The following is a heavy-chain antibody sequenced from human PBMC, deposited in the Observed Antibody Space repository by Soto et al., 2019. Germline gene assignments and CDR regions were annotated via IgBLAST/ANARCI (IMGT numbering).Heavy chain of an antibody. CDR2: ISYDGSNK. D-gene: IGHD5-18*01. V-gene: IGHV3-30-3*01. CDR1: VFTFSSYA. J-gene: IGHJ6*02. CDR3: ARAMDTAMVAYYYYYGMDV. Sequence: GGSLRLSCAASVFTFSSYAMHWVRQAPGKGLEWVAVISYDGSNKYYADSVKGRFTISRDNSKNTLYLQMNSLRAEDTAVYYCARAMDTAMVAYYYYYGMDVWGQGTTVTVSS.